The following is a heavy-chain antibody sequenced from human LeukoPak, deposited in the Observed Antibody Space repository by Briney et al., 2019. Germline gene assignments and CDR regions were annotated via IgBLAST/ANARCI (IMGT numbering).Heavy chain of an antibody. CDR2: IYYSGST. Sequence: SETLSLTCTVSGGSISSHYWSWIRLPPGKGLEWIGYIYYSGSTNYSPSLKSRVTISVDTSKNQFSLKLSSVTAADTAVYYCAREVYYYDSSGYYFGAFDIWGQGTMVTVSS. CDR1: GGSISSHY. V-gene: IGHV4-59*11. J-gene: IGHJ3*02. CDR3: AREVYYYDSSGYYFGAFDI. D-gene: IGHD3-22*01.